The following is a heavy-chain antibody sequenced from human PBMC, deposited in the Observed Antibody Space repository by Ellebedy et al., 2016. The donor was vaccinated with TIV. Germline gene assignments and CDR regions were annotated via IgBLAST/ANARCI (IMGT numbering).Heavy chain of an antibody. Sequence: GESLKISXAASGFTFDDYAMHWVRQAPGKGLEWVSAISGSGGSTYYADSVKGRFTISRDNSKNTLYLQMNSLRAEDTAVYYCAKEMGYGDSIDYWGQGTLVTVSS. CDR2: ISGSGGST. V-gene: IGHV3-23*01. D-gene: IGHD4-17*01. CDR3: AKEMGYGDSIDY. CDR1: GFTFDDYA. J-gene: IGHJ4*02.